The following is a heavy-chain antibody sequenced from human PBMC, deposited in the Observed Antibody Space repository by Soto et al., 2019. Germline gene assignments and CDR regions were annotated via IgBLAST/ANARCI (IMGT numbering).Heavy chain of an antibody. CDR3: ATIQHSGPRWGMDV. Sequence: EVPLVESGGGLVRPGGSLRLSCVASRSAFSSYSISWVRQAPGKGLEWVSSISVSSSYIYYAASVKGRFIISRDNYATSVYLQMKNLRADDTAVYYCATIQHSGPRWGMDVWGQGTTVIVSS. CDR2: ISVSSSYI. D-gene: IGHD6-19*01. J-gene: IGHJ6*02. CDR1: RSAFSSYS. V-gene: IGHV3-21*01.